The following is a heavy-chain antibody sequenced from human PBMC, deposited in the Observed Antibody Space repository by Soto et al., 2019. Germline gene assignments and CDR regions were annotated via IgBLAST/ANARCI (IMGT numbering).Heavy chain of an antibody. Sequence: EVQLVESGGGLVKPGESLRLSCVASGFTFSSYGMIWVRPAPGKGLEWVSSITSGTSYKYYADSLKGRITISRDNTKNSLFLQMKSLKAEDTAIYYCARYFSSSSPKADFWGQGTLVTVSS. CDR3: ARYFSSSSPKADF. J-gene: IGHJ4*02. D-gene: IGHD6-6*01. CDR2: ITSGTSYK. V-gene: IGHV3-21*01. CDR1: GFTFSSYG.